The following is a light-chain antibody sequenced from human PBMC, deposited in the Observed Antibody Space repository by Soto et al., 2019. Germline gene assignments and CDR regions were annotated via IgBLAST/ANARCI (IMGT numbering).Light chain of an antibody. Sequence: QLVLTQPPSVSGAPGQRVTISCTGSSSNIGAGYDVHWYQQLPGTAPKLLISGNSNRPSGVPDRFSGSKSGTSASLAITGLQAEVEAEYYCQSYDSSLSGWVFGGGTKLTVL. V-gene: IGLV1-40*01. CDR2: GNS. CDR1: SSNIGAGYD. J-gene: IGLJ3*02. CDR3: QSYDSSLSGWV.